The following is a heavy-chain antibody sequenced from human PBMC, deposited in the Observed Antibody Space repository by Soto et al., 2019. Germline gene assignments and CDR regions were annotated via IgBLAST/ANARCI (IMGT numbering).Heavy chain of an antibody. CDR2: INPSGGST. CDR3: ARGGYSSGWSNYYFDY. CDR1: GYTFTSYY. D-gene: IGHD6-19*01. Sequence: QVQLVQSGAEVKKPGASVKVSCKASGYTFTSYYMHWVRQAPGQGLEWMGIINPSGGSTSYAQKFQGRVTMTRDTSTSTVYMELSRLRSEDTAVYYCARGGYSSGWSNYYFDYWGQGTLVTVSS. V-gene: IGHV1-46*01. J-gene: IGHJ4*02.